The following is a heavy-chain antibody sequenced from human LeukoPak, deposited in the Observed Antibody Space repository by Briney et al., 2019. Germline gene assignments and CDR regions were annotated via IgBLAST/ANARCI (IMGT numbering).Heavy chain of an antibody. V-gene: IGHV3-33*01. CDR3: ARGRHYYGSGSYYWGGDQYNWFDP. D-gene: IGHD3-10*01. CDR2: IWYEGSNK. J-gene: IGHJ5*02. Sequence: GGSLRLSCAASGFTFSSYGMHWVRQAPGKGLEGVAVIWYEGSNKYYGDYLKGRFNIPRDNSKNTLYQQMNQLGDQDTSVYYCARGRHYYGSGSYYWGGDQYNWFDPWGQGTLVTVFS. CDR1: GFTFSSYG.